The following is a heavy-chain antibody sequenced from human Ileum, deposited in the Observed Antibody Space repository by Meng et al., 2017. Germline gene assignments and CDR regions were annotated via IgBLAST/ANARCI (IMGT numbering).Heavy chain of an antibody. D-gene: IGHD1-14*01. Sequence: GSLRLSCTVSGGSISPYWWTWIRQPPGKGLEWIGNIYYTGSTNYDPSLKSRVTISVDTSKNQFSLSLSSVTAADTAVYYCARNRDSGLWGRGTLVTVSS. CDR2: IYYTGST. CDR1: GGSISPYW. V-gene: IGHV4-59*01. CDR3: ARNRDSGL. J-gene: IGHJ2*01.